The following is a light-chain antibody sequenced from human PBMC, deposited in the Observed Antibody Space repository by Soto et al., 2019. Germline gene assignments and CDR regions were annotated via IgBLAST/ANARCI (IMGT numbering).Light chain of an antibody. CDR2: DTS. J-gene: IGKJ3*01. CDR1: QGISSA. Sequence: AIQLTQSPSSLSASVGDRVTITCRARQGISSALAWYQQKPGKAPKLLIYDTSSLESGVPSRFSGIGCGTDFTVTISSLQPEDFATYYCQQFNSYPRRFTFGPGTKVDIK. V-gene: IGKV1-13*02. CDR3: QQFNSYPRRFT.